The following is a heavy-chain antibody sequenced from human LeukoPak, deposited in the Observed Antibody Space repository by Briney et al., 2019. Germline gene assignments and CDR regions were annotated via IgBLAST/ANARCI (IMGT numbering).Heavy chain of an antibody. Sequence: GGSLRLSCAASGFTFSSYGMHWVRQAPGKGLEWVSYISSSGSTIYYADSVKGRFTISRDNAKNSLYLQMNSLKAEDTAVYYCASSARTLAYCGGDCYALDYWGQGTLVTVSS. D-gene: IGHD2-21*02. CDR2: ISSSGSTI. J-gene: IGHJ4*02. CDR3: ASSARTLAYCGGDCYALDY. CDR1: GFTFSSYG. V-gene: IGHV3-48*04.